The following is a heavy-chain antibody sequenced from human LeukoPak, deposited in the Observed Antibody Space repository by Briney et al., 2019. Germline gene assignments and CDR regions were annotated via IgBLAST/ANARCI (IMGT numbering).Heavy chain of an antibody. Sequence: ASVKVSCKTSGFTFTSYAMHWVRQAPGQSLEWMGWINAGNGNTKYSQKLQGRVTMTTDTSTSTAYMELRSLRSDDTAVYYCARSGTYYYGSGSYVGWFDPWGQGTLVTVSS. J-gene: IGHJ5*02. CDR2: INAGNGNT. V-gene: IGHV1-3*01. D-gene: IGHD3-10*01. CDR3: ARSGTYYYGSGSYVGWFDP. CDR1: GFTFTSYA.